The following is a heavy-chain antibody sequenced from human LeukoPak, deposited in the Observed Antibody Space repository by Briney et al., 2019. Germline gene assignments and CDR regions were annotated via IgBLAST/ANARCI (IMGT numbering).Heavy chain of an antibody. CDR2: ISAYNGNT. V-gene: IGHV1-18*01. CDR3: ARDSIRLSPAPRYEFDY. CDR1: GYTFTSYG. J-gene: IGHJ4*02. Sequence: ASVKVSCKASGYTFTSYGISWVRQAPGQGLEWMGWISAYNGNTNYAQKLLGRVTMTTDTSTSTAYMELRSLRSDDTAVYYCARDSIRLSPAPRYEFDYWGQGTLVTVSS. D-gene: IGHD3-3*01.